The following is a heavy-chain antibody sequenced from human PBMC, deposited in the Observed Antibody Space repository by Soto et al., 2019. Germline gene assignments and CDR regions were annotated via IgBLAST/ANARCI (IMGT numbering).Heavy chain of an antibody. CDR2: INAGNGNT. Sequence: AAVKASCKASGYTFTSYAMHWVRQAPGQKLEWMGWINAGNGNTKYSQKFQGRVTITRDTSASTAYMELSSLRSEDTAVYYCARDRSYGYSYGRTKYYYGMDVWGQGTTVTVSS. CDR1: GYTFTSYA. CDR3: ARDRSYGYSYGRTKYYYGMDV. D-gene: IGHD5-18*01. V-gene: IGHV1-3*01. J-gene: IGHJ6*02.